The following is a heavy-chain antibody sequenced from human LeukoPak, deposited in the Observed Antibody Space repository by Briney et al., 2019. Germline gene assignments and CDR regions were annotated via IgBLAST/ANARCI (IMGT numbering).Heavy chain of an antibody. Sequence: ASVKVSCKASGYTFTSYGISWVRQAPGHGLEWMGWISAYNGNTNYAQKLQGRVTMTTDTSTSTAYMELRSLRSDDTAVYYCASTRYDFWSGYYTGYFDYWGQGTLVTVSS. CDR2: ISAYNGNT. J-gene: IGHJ4*02. V-gene: IGHV1-18*01. CDR3: ASTRYDFWSGYYTGYFDY. D-gene: IGHD3-3*01. CDR1: GYTFTSYG.